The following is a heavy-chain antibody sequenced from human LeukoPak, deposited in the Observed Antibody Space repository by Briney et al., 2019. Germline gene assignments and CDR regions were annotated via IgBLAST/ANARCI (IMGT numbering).Heavy chain of an antibody. D-gene: IGHD6-19*01. CDR3: AKDYLLPGIAGAGTDYYYGMDV. Sequence: GGSLRLSCEASGFTFSSYLMHWVRQAPGKGLEWVSAISGSGGSTYYADSVKGRFTISRDNSKNTLYLQMNSLRAEDTAVYYCAKDYLLPGIAGAGTDYYYGMDVWGQGTTVTVSS. CDR2: ISGSGGST. V-gene: IGHV3-23*01. CDR1: GFTFSSYL. J-gene: IGHJ6*02.